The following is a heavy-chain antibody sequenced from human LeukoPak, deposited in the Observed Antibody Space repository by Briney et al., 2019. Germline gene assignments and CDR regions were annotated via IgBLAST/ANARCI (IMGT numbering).Heavy chain of an antibody. CDR2: IWYDGSNK. Sequence: PGGSLRLSCAASGITFSSYGMHWVRQAPGKGLEWVAVIWYDGSNKYYADSVKGRFTISRDNSKNTLYLQMNSLGAEDTAVYYCARDDRSGYYFDYWGQGTLVTVSS. V-gene: IGHV3-33*01. CDR1: GITFSSYG. CDR3: ARDDRSGYYFDY. J-gene: IGHJ4*02. D-gene: IGHD3-22*01.